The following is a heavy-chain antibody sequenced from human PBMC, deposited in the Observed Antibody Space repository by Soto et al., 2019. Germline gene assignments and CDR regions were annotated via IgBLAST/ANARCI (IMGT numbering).Heavy chain of an antibody. D-gene: IGHD6-13*01. V-gene: IGHV3-21*01. Sequence: GGSLRLSCAASGFTFSSYSMNWVRQAPGKGLEWVSSISSSSSYIYYADSVKGRFTISRHNAKNSLYLQMNSLSAEDTSVYYCARDRVRAAAGPVPFDYWGQGTLVTVSS. CDR2: ISSSSSYI. J-gene: IGHJ4*02. CDR3: ARDRVRAAAGPVPFDY. CDR1: GFTFSSYS.